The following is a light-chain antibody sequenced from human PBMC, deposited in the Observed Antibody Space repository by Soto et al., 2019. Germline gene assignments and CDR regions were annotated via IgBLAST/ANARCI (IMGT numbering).Light chain of an antibody. CDR1: QSVSGNF. Sequence: EIVLTQSPGTLSLSPGEGATLSCRASQSVSGNFLAWYQQKPGQAPRLLIYGASSRATGIPDRFSGSGSATDFTLTISRLEPEDSAVYYCQHYDSSPPYTFGQGTKLEIK. V-gene: IGKV3-20*01. J-gene: IGKJ2*01. CDR3: QHYDSSPPYT. CDR2: GAS.